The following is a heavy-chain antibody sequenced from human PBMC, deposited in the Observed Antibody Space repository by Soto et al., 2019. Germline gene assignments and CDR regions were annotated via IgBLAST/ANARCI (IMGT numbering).Heavy chain of an antibody. CDR2: VDTSGIT. CDR3: VRGFSGYCSGGSCSSFDY. V-gene: IGHV4-34*01. D-gene: IGHD2-15*01. Sequence: PSETLSLTCAVYGGSLSDYSWTWIRQAPRGGLEWIGEVDTSGITNYNPSLESRITFSLDTSNSQFSLRLNSVTGADTAIYYCVRGFSGYCSGGSCSSFDYWGQGTLVTVSS. J-gene: IGHJ4*02. CDR1: GGSLSDYS.